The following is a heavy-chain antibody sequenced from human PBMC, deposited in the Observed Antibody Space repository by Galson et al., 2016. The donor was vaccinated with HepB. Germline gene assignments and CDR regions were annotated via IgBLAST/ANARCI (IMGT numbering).Heavy chain of an antibody. CDR3: ARGPGISGTS. CDR2: IYSGGST. V-gene: IGHV3-53*04. Sequence: SLRLSCAASGFTVSNNYMTWVRQAPGKGLEWVSTIYSGGSTFYTDSVQGRFTIYRHNSKNTLYLQMDTLRPGDTAVYYCARGPGISGTSWGQGILVTVSS. D-gene: IGHD1-7*01. J-gene: IGHJ4*02. CDR1: GFTVSNNY.